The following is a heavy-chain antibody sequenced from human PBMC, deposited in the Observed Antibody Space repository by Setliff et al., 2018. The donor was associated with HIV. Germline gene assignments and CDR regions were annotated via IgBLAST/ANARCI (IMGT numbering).Heavy chain of an antibody. J-gene: IGHJ6*02. CDR3: ARAKAVGGVIITGGLDV. Sequence: ASVKVSCKPSGQSFTNYDIHWLRRASGQGLEWMGWMNPKCGVSGSALKFHDRVTMTRDTSTLTLYMELSSLTSEDTAVYYCARAKAVGGVIITGGLDVWGQGTTVTVSS. V-gene: IGHV1-8*01. CDR1: GQSFTNYD. CDR2: MNPKCGVS. D-gene: IGHD3-16*02.